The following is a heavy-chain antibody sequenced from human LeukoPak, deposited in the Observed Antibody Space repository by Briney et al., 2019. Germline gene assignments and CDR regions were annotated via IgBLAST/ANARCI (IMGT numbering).Heavy chain of an antibody. Sequence: PSQTLSLTCAVSGGSISSGGYSWSWIRQPPGKGLEWIGYIYHSGSTYYNPSLKSRVTISVDRSKNQFSLKLSSVTAADTAVYYCARSSSSWIQLSEGPDPWGQGTLVTVSS. CDR1: GGSISSGGYS. D-gene: IGHD5-18*01. CDR3: ARSSSSWIQLSEGPDP. J-gene: IGHJ5*02. V-gene: IGHV4-30-2*01. CDR2: IYHSGST.